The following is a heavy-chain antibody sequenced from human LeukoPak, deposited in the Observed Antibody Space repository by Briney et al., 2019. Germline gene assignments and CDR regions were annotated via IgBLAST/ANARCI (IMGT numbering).Heavy chain of an antibody. CDR2: ISGDGGST. J-gene: IGHJ1*01. D-gene: IGHD1-26*01. Sequence: GGSLRLSCAASGFIFNSYEMNWVRQAPGKGLEWVSLISGDGGSTYYADSVKGRFTISRDNSKNSLYLQMNSLRTEDTALYYCAKDIGATVEYYFQHWGQGTLVTVSS. CDR1: GFIFNSYE. V-gene: IGHV3-43*02. CDR3: AKDIGATVEYYFQH.